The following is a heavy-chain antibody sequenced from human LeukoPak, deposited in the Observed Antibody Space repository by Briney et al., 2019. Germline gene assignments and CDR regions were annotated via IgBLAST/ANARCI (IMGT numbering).Heavy chain of an antibody. J-gene: IGHJ4*02. CDR2: IYYSGST. Sequence: PSETLSLTCTVSGDSISGSSDYWGWIRQPPGKGLEWIGSIYYSGSTYYNPSLKSRVTISVDTSKNQFSLKLSSVTPEDTAVYYCARGTPDVYSSGWYYPFDYWGQGTLVTVSS. V-gene: IGHV4-39*07. CDR3: ARGTPDVYSSGWYYPFDY. D-gene: IGHD6-19*01. CDR1: GDSISGSSDY.